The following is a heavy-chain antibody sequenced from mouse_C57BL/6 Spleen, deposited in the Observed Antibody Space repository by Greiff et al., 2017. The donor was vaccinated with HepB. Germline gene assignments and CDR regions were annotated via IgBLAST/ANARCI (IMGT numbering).Heavy chain of an antibody. Sequence: VQLQQPGAELVRPGSSVKLSCKASGYTFTSYWMDWVKQRPGQGLEWIGNIYPSDSETHYNQKFKDKATLTVDKSSSTAYMQLSSLTSEDSAVYYCARIGDYYGSSYRYFDVWGTGTTVTVSS. CDR1: GYTFTSYW. CDR3: ARIGDYYGSSYRYFDV. CDR2: IYPSDSET. D-gene: IGHD1-1*01. J-gene: IGHJ1*03. V-gene: IGHV1-61*01.